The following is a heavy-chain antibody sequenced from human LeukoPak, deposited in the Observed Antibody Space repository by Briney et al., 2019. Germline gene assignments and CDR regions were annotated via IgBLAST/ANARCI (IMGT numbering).Heavy chain of an antibody. J-gene: IGHJ4*02. CDR2: IWYDGSNK. CDR3: AREHVLLWFGELLD. Sequence: GGSLRLSCAASGFTFSSYGMHWVRQAPGEGLEWVAVIWYDGSNKYYADSVKGRFTISRDNSKNTLYLQMNSLRAEDTAVYYCAREHVLLWFGELLDWGQGTLVTVSS. CDR1: GFTFSSYG. V-gene: IGHV3-33*01. D-gene: IGHD3-10*01.